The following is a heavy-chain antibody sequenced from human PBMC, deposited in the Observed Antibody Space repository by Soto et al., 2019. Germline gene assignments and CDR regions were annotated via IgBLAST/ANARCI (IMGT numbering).Heavy chain of an antibody. Sequence: ASVKVSCKASGGTFSSYAISWVRQAPGQGLEWMGGIIPIFGTANYAQKFQGRVTITADESTSTAYMELSSLRSEDTAVCYCARGLLGYCSSTSCYAQPFDYWGQGTLVTVSS. CDR2: IIPIFGTA. CDR3: ARGLLGYCSSTSCYAQPFDY. CDR1: GGTFSSYA. V-gene: IGHV1-69*13. D-gene: IGHD2-2*01. J-gene: IGHJ4*02.